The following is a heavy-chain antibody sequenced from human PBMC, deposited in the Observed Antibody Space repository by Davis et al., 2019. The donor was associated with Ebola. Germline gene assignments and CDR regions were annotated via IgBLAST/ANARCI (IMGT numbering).Heavy chain of an antibody. D-gene: IGHD2-2*01. Sequence: PGGSLRLSCTASGFTFSVYWMSWIRQAPGRGPVWVARINGDGSGTSYADSVKGRFTISRDNAMNTLYLQMNSLRAEDTAMYYCARGTHYAHDYWGQGTLVTVSS. CDR2: INGDGSGT. V-gene: IGHV3-74*01. CDR1: GFTFSVYW. J-gene: IGHJ4*02. CDR3: ARGTHYAHDY.